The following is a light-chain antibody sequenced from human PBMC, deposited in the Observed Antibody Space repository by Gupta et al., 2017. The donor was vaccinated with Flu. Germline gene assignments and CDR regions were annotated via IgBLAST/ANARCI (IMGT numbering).Light chain of an antibody. CDR2: GNN. Sequence: QSVLTQPPSVSGAPGQSVTISCPGSSSNIGTVYDVHWYQHLPGTAPKLLIYGNNNRPSGVPDRFSGSKSATSASLAITGLQAEDEADYYCQSYDSSLIGYVFGTGTKVTVL. CDR3: QSYDSSLIGYV. J-gene: IGLJ1*01. V-gene: IGLV1-40*01. CDR1: SSNIGTVYD.